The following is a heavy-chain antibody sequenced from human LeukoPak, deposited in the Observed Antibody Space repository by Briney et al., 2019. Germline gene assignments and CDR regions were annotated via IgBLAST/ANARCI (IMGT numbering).Heavy chain of an antibody. Sequence: APVKVSFKASGYPFTSYGISWVRRAPGQGLEWMGWIISYNGNTNYSQKLQGRVTMTTDTSTSTAYMALRSLRSDDTAVYYCARETGDSSGFADRWPDYWGQGTLVTVSS. CDR1: GYPFTSYG. CDR2: IISYNGNT. CDR3: ARETGDSSGFADRWPDY. D-gene: IGHD3-22*01. V-gene: IGHV1-18*01. J-gene: IGHJ4*02.